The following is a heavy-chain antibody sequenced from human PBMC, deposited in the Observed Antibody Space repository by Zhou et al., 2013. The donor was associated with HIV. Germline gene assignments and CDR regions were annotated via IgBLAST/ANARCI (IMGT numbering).Heavy chain of an antibody. Sequence: QVQLVQSGAEVKKPGSSVRVSCKASGGTFSNYAISWVRQAPGQGLEWMGWLHPTYGDIKYAPSFQGRVTMTLDTSINTAYMELHRLTSDDTAVYYCAGYSSGYNWLRYWGQGTLVTVSS. V-gene: IGHV1-2*02. CDR2: LHPTYGDI. J-gene: IGHJ4*02. CDR1: GGTFSNYA. D-gene: IGHD3-22*01. CDR3: AGYSSGYNWLRY.